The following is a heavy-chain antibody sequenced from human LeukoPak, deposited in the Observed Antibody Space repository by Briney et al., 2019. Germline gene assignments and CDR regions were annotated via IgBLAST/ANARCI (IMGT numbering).Heavy chain of an antibody. CDR1: GFTFSSSE. J-gene: IGHJ4*02. CDR2: ISSSGGII. Sequence: GGSLRLSCAASGFTFSSSEMNWVRQAPGKGLEWVSYISSSGGIISYADSVKCRFTISRDNAKNSLYLQMNSLRADDTAIYYCARSGQHLFDFWGQGTLVTVSS. D-gene: IGHD6-13*01. CDR3: ARSGQHLFDF. V-gene: IGHV3-48*03.